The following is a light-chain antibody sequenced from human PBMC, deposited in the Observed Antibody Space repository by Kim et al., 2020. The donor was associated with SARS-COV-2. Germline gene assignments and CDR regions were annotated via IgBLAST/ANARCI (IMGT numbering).Light chain of an antibody. CDR3: KQYKSNYS. CDR1: QSIHSC. J-gene: IGKJ2*03. CDR2: KVS. Sequence: LAACVGDRLTNTCRASQSIHSCLALYQQRTEKASMLMIYKVSSRESGLPSRRRGRGCGTKFTLTSSSLETDVFAIYYRKQYKSNYSLGQGTKLEI. V-gene: IGKV1-5*03.